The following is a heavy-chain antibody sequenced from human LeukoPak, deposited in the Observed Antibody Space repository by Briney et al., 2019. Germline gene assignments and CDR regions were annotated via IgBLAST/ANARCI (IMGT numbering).Heavy chain of an antibody. CDR1: GCSISSYY. CDR3: ARETEVPGGRSWDF. J-gene: IGHJ4*02. CDR2: IHPSGTT. V-gene: IGHV4-4*07. D-gene: IGHD6-19*01. Sequence: SETLSLTCTVSGCSISSYYWTWIRQPAGKGLEWIARIHPSGTTNHNPSLKSRVIMSLDMSNNQFSLKVRSVTAADTAVYYCARETEVPGGRSWDFWGQGTLVTVSS.